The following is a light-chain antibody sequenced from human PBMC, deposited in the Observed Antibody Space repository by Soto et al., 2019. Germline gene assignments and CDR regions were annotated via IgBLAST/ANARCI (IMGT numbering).Light chain of an antibody. CDR3: SSYTSSSTPCV. Sequence: QTVVTQPASVSGSPGQSITISCTGTSSDVGGYNYVSWYQQHPGKAPKLMIYEVSNRPSGVSNRFSGSKSGNTASLTISGLQAEEEADYYCSSYTSSSTPCVFGTGTQLTVL. V-gene: IGLV2-14*01. CDR1: SSDVGGYNY. CDR2: EVS. J-gene: IGLJ7*01.